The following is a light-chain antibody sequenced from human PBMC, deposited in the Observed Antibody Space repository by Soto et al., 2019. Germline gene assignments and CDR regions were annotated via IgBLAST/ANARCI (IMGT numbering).Light chain of an antibody. J-gene: IGKJ4*01. CDR2: LGS. V-gene: IGKV2-28*01. CDR3: AQGLETPFT. CDR1: RNLPHSNGYYY. Sequence: EIVLTQSPLSLPVTPGEPASISCRSSRNLPHSNGYYYLDWYLQKPGQSPQLLIYLGSNRASGVPDRFSGSGSGTDFTLTISRVEAEDVGVYFCAQGLETPFTVGGGTKVDSK.